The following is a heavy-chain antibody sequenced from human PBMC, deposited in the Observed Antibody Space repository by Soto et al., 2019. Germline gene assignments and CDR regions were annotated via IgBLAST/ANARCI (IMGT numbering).Heavy chain of an antibody. CDR3: ARQRTTVVTQAYFDH. CDR2: IYYSGRT. CDR1: GESISSSSYY. V-gene: IGHV4-39*01. D-gene: IGHD2-21*02. J-gene: IGHJ4*02. Sequence: SETLSLTCIVSGESISSSSYYWGWIRQPPGKGLEWIGSIYYSGRTYYNPSFKGRVTISIDTSKNQFSLKLSSVTATDTAVYYCARQRTTVVTQAYFDHWGQGALVTVSS.